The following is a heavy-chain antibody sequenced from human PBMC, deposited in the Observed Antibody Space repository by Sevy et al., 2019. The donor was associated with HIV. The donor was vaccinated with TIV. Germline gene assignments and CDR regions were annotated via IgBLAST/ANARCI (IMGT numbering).Heavy chain of an antibody. CDR1: GFTFSSSA. Sequence: GGSLRLSCAASGFTFSSSAMHSARQAPGKRLEGVAVLSYDGSNKYYADSVKGRFTISRDNSKNTLYLQMNSLRAEDTAVYYCARDVGRGYNAFDIWGQGTMVIVSS. CDR3: ARDVGRGYNAFDI. CDR2: LSYDGSNK. D-gene: IGHD5-12*01. V-gene: IGHV3-30-3*01. J-gene: IGHJ3*02.